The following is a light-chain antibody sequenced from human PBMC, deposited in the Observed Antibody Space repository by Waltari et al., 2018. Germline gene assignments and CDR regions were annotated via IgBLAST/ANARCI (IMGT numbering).Light chain of an antibody. V-gene: IGLV1-51*01. CDR3: GTWDSSLRGGV. CDR2: DNN. Sequence: QSVLTQPPSVSAAPGQKVTISCPGSSSNFGNNYVAWYHQFPGTAPKLRIYDNNKRPSGIPDRFSGAKSGTSATLGITGLQTGDEADYYCGTWDSSLRGGVFGGGTKLTVL. CDR1: SSNFGNNY. J-gene: IGLJ2*01.